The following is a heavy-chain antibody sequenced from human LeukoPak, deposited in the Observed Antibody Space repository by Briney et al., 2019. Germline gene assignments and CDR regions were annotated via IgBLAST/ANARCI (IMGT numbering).Heavy chain of an antibody. V-gene: IGHV3-23*01. CDR2: ISGSGGST. J-gene: IGHJ4*02. CDR1: GFTFSSYA. CDR3: ARGGRSLDY. Sequence: GGSLRLSCAASGFTFSSYAMSWVRQAPGKGLEWVSAISGSGGSTYYADSVKGRFTISRDNAKNSLFLQVNSLRAEDTAVYYCARGGRSLDYWGQGTLVTVSS.